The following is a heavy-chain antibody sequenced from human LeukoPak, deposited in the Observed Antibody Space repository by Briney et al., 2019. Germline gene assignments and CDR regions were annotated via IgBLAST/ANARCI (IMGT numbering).Heavy chain of an antibody. CDR1: GGSITSGDYY. CDR3: ARDPHGGGLGDGFDI. V-gene: IGHV4-30-4*01. CDR2: IYYTGST. D-gene: IGHD3-16*01. Sequence: SETLSPTCTVSGGSITSGDYYWSWIRQPPGKGLEWIGYIYYTGSTYYNPSLKSRVTISVDTSKNQFSLKLSSVTAADTAVYYCARDPHGGGLGDGFDIWGQGTMVTVSS. J-gene: IGHJ3*02.